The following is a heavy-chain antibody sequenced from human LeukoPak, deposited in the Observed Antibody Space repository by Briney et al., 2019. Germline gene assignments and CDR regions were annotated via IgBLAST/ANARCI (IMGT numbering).Heavy chain of an antibody. J-gene: IGHJ4*02. CDR2: ISYDGSNK. CDR3: AKDRAASVVVVPAAIGSVFDY. CDR1: GFTFSNYA. D-gene: IGHD2-2*02. Sequence: GRSLRLSCAASGFTFSNYAMHWVRQAPGKGLDWVAVISYDGSNKYYANSVKGRFTISRDNSKNTLYLQMNSLRAEDTAVYYCAKDRAASVVVVPAAIGSVFDYWGQGTLVTASS. V-gene: IGHV3-30*04.